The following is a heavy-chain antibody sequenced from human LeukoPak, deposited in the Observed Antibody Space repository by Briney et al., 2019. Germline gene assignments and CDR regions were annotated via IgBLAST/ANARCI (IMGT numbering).Heavy chain of an antibody. CDR2: IWYDGSNK. Sequence: PGRSLRLSCAASGFTFSSYGMHWVCQAPGKGLEWVAVIWYDGSNKYYADSVKGRFTISRDNSKNTLYLQMNSLRAEDTAVYYCARDARYYYDSSGYYYGGAFDIWGQGTMVTVSS. CDR1: GFTFSSYG. V-gene: IGHV3-33*01. CDR3: ARDARYYYDSSGYYYGGAFDI. D-gene: IGHD3-22*01. J-gene: IGHJ3*02.